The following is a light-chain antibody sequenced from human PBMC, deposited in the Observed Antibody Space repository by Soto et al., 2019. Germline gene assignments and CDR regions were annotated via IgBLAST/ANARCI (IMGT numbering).Light chain of an antibody. J-gene: IGLJ2*01. CDR1: SSEGGKYNF. CDR2: DVT. CDR3: TSYAGSSIPVV. V-gene: IGLV2-8*01. Sequence: QSALTQPPSSSGAPGQSVTISGTGASSEGGKYNFVSWYQQHPGKAPKLMIYDVTERPSGVPDRFSGSKSGNTASLTVSGLQAEDEADYYCTSYAGSSIPVVFGGGTKLTVL.